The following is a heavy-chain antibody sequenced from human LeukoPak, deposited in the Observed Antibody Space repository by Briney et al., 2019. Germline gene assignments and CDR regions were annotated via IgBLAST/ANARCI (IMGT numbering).Heavy chain of an antibody. CDR2: ISYDGSNK. CDR1: GFTFSSYG. V-gene: IGHV3-30*03. Sequence: GGSLRLSCAASGFTFSSYGMHWVRQAPGKGLEWVAVISYDGSNKYYADSVKGRFTISRDNGKNSLYLQMNSLRAEDTAVYYCAAESITISAVIITWGQGILVTVSS. D-gene: IGHD3-3*01. CDR3: AAESITISAVIIT. J-gene: IGHJ5*02.